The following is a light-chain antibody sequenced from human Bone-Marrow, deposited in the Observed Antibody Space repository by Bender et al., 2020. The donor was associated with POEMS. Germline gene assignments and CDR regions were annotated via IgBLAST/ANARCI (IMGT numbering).Light chain of an antibody. CDR2: KVS. V-gene: IGLV2-8*01. CDR1: SSDVGGYNY. CDR3: SSYAGGNNLV. Sequence: QSALTQPPSASGSPGQSVTISCTGTSSDVGGYNYVSWYQHHPGKAPKLMIYKVSKRPSGVPDRFSASKSGNTASLTVSGLQAEDEADYYCSSYAGGNNLVFGGGTKLTVL. J-gene: IGLJ2*01.